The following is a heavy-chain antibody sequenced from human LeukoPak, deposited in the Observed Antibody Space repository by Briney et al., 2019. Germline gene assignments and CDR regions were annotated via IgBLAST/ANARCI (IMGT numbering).Heavy chain of an antibody. V-gene: IGHV3-48*01. J-gene: IGHJ6*03. CDR3: ARESRSRVYYYYMDV. D-gene: IGHD2-15*01. CDR2: ISSSSSTI. Sequence: GGSLRLSCAASGFTFSSYSMNWVRQAPGKGLEWVSYISSSSSTIYYADSVKGRFTISRGNAKNSLYLQMNSLRAEDTAVYYCARESRSRVYYYYMDVWGKGTTVTVSS. CDR1: GFTFSSYS.